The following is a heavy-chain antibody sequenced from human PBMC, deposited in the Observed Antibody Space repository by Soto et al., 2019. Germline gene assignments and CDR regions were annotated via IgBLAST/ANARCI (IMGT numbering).Heavy chain of an antibody. Sequence: PGGSLRLSCVASGFTFSSYAMSWVRQAPGKGLEWVSAISGYTYYADSVKGRFTISRDNSKNTLYLQMNSLRVEDTAVYYCAKRLDYLAYWGQGPLVTVSS. CDR3: AKRLDYLAY. D-gene: IGHD6-19*01. CDR2: ISGYT. V-gene: IGHV3-23*01. CDR1: GFTFSSYA. J-gene: IGHJ4*02.